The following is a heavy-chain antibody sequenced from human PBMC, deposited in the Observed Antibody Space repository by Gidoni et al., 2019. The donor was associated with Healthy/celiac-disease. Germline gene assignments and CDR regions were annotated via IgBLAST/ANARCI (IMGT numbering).Heavy chain of an antibody. J-gene: IGHJ3*02. V-gene: IGHV3-9*01. Sequence: EVQLVESGGGLVQPGRSLRLSCAASGFTFDDYAMHWVRQAPGKGLEWVSGISWNSGSIGYADSVKGRFTISRDNAKNSLYLQMNSLRAEDTALYYCAKDIARKKKWFGELGGDAFDIWGQGTMVTVSS. CDR3: AKDIARKKKWFGELGGDAFDI. CDR1: GFTFDDYA. D-gene: IGHD3-10*01. CDR2: ISWNSGSI.